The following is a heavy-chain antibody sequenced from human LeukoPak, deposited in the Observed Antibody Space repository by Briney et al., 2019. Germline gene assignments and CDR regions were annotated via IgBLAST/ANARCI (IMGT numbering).Heavy chain of an antibody. CDR3: VRGAGGMDY. V-gene: IGHV3-7*05. D-gene: IGHD3-16*01. Sequence: GGSLRLSCAASGFXFSSSWISWVRQAPGKGLEWVANINQDGSEQYYVDSVKGRFTISRDNAKSSLYLQMNSLRDEDTAVYYCVRGAGGMDYWGQGALVTVSS. CDR1: GFXFSSSW. CDR2: INQDGSEQ. J-gene: IGHJ4*02.